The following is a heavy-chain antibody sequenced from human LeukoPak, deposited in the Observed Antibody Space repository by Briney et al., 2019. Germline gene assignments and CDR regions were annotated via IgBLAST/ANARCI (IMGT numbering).Heavy chain of an antibody. V-gene: IGHV3-23*01. J-gene: IGHJ1*01. CDR3: ANFIAASATGFQH. CDR2: IRGSGGT. CDR1: GITLSNYD. D-gene: IGHD6-6*01. Sequence: TGGSLRLSCAASGITLSNYDMTWVRQAPGKGLEWVSDIRGSGGTYYADSVKGRFTLSGDNAKNTLYLQMSSLRAEDTAVYYCANFIAASATGFQHWGQGTLVTVSS.